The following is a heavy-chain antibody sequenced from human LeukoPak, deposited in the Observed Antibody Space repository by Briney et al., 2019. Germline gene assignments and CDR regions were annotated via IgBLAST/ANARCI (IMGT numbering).Heavy chain of an antibody. CDR2: IYYSGST. V-gene: IGHV4-59*08. D-gene: IGHD4-23*01. CDR3: ARFSIRWGFDY. CDR1: GGSISSYY. Sequence: PSETLSLTCTVSGGSISSYYWSWIRQPPGKGLEWIGYIYYSGSTNYNPSLKSRVTISVDTSKNQFSLKLSSVTAADTAVYYCARFSIRWGFDYWGQGTLVTVSS. J-gene: IGHJ4*02.